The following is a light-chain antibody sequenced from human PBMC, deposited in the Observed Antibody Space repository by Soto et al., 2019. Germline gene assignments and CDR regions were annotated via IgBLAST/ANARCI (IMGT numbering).Light chain of an antibody. V-gene: IGKV1-5*03. Sequence: DIQMTQSPSTLSASIGDRVTITCRASQSINSWLAWFQQKPGKAPTLLIYKASSLEAGVPSRFSGSGSGTEFTLPISSLQPDDFASYYCQQYDTTFPTFGQGTKVEIK. CDR2: KAS. CDR3: QQYDTTFPT. CDR1: QSINSW. J-gene: IGKJ1*01.